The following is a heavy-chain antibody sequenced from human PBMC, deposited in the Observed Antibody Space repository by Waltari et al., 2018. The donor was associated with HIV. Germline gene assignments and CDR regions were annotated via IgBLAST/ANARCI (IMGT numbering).Heavy chain of an antibody. D-gene: IGHD6-13*01. V-gene: IGHV4-59*01. CDR2: VFYSGTT. CDR3: ASSRAAAGLDS. J-gene: IGHJ4*02. Sequence: QVQLQESGPGLVKPSEPLSLMCTVSGGSIGTNFWSWIRQPPGKGLEWIGYVFYSGTTNYNPSLKSRVTISVDTSKNQFALNLRSVTAADTAVYYCASSRAAAGLDSWGQGTQVTVSS. CDR1: GGSIGTNF.